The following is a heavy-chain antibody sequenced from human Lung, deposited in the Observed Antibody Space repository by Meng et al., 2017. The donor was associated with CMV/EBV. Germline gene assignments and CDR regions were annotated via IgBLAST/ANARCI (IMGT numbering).Heavy chain of an antibody. CDR2: IYYSGSA. CDR1: GGSISSYY. Sequence: SXTXSLXXTISGGSISSYYWSWIRQPPGKGLEWIGNIYYSGSANYNPSLKSPVTMSVDTSKNQFSLKLSSVTAADTAVYYCTRETGETFWSGSHDSWGQGXLVTVSS. J-gene: IGHJ4*02. V-gene: IGHV4-59*01. CDR3: TRETGETFWSGSHDS. D-gene: IGHD3-3*01.